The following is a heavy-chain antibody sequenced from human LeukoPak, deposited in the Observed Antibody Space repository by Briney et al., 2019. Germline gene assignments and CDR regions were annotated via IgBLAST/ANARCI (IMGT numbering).Heavy chain of an antibody. CDR3: ARGLERRPPYDY. CDR1: GYTFTSYA. D-gene: IGHD1-1*01. V-gene: IGHV1-3*01. J-gene: IGHJ4*02. CDR2: INAGNGNT. Sequence: ASVKVSCKASGYTFTSYAMHWVRQAPGQRLEWMGWINAGNGNTKYSQKLQGRVTITRDTSASTAYMELSSLRSEDTAVYYCARGLERRPPYDYWGQGTLVTVSS.